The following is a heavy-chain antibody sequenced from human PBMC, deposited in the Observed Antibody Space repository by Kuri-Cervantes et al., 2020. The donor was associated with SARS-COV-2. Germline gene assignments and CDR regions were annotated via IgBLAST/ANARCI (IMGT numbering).Heavy chain of an antibody. CDR2: INSYNNQI. Sequence: ASVKVSCKASGYSFRSCGIIWVRQAPGQGLEWMTWINSYNNQIESSQNFQGRVTMTTDTSTSTASMELRSLKYDDTAVYYCARAHFDPYIWGSYLIDYWGQGTLVTVSS. CDR1: GYSFRSCG. CDR3: ARAHFDPYIWGSYLIDY. J-gene: IGHJ4*02. D-gene: IGHD3-16*02. V-gene: IGHV1-18*04.